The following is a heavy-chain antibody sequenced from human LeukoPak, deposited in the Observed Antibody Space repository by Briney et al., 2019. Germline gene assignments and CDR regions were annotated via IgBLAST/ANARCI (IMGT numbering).Heavy chain of an antibody. V-gene: IGHV3-66*01. J-gene: IGHJ4*02. CDR1: GFTLSSNY. Sequence: GGSLRLSCVASGFTLSSNYMSWVRQAPGKGLEWVSVIYSGGSTYYADSVKGRFTISRDNSKNTLYLQMNSLRAEDSAVYYCARTFVGARTGLGYWGQGTLVTVSS. CDR2: IYSGGST. D-gene: IGHD1-26*01. CDR3: ARTFVGARTGLGY.